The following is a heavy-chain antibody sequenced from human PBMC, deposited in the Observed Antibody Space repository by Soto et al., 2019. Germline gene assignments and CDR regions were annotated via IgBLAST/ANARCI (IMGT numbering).Heavy chain of an antibody. CDR3: AKDFGYNYGYDAFDI. CDR2: VSGSGGST. CDR1: GFTFSSYA. J-gene: IGHJ3*02. D-gene: IGHD5-18*01. V-gene: IGHV3-23*01. Sequence: EVQLLESGGGSVQPGGSLRLSCAASGFTFSSYAMSWVRQAPGKGLEWVSGVSGSGGSTYCVDSVKGRFTISRDNYKNPLYLQMNSLRAEETAVYYCAKDFGYNYGYDAFDIWGQGTMVTVS.